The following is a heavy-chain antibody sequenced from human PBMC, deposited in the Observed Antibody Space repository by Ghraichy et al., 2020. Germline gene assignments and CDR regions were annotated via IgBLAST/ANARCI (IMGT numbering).Heavy chain of an antibody. CDR2: IYYSGGT. CDR3: GRGRITLGDH. D-gene: IGHD1-20*01. Sequence: SETLSLTCTVSGGSISSSVYHWGWIRQPPGRGLEWIGNIYYSGGTYYNPSLKGRVILSVDTSRNQFSLNLTSVTAADTAMYYCGRGRITLGDHWGQGTLVTVSS. CDR1: GGSISSSVYH. J-gene: IGHJ4*02. V-gene: IGHV4-39*01.